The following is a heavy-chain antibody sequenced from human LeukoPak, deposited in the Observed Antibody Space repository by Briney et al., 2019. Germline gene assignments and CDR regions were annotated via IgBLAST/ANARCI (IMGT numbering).Heavy chain of an antibody. Sequence: GGSLRLSCAASGFTFDDNAMHWVRQVPGKGLKWVSGISWNSGSIGYADSVKGRFTISRDNAKNSLYLQMNSLRAEVTALYYCAKGLNRDAFDIWGQGTMVTVSS. CDR1: GFTFDDNA. D-gene: IGHD3-16*01. CDR3: AKGLNRDAFDI. CDR2: ISWNSGSI. V-gene: IGHV3-9*01. J-gene: IGHJ3*02.